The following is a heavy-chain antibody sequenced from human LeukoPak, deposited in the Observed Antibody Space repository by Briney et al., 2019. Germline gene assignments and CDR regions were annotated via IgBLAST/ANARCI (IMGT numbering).Heavy chain of an antibody. CDR3: ARARAWERYDSTGYSFDY. V-gene: IGHV3-21*01. Sequence: GGSLSLSCAASGFTFSSYSMNWVRQAAGRGLEWVSSISSSSGYIYYSDSVTGRFTISRDNAKNSLYLQMNILRAEDKAVDYCARARAWERYDSTGYSFDYWGQGTLVTVSS. CDR2: ISSSSGYI. CDR1: GFTFSSYS. D-gene: IGHD3-22*01. J-gene: IGHJ4*02.